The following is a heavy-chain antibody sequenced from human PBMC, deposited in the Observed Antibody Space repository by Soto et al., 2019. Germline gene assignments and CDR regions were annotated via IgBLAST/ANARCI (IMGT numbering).Heavy chain of an antibody. CDR1: GGSISSGGYY. D-gene: IGHD1-26*01. Sequence: PSETLSLTCTVSGGSISSGGYYWSWIRQHPGKGLEWIGYIYHSGSTYYNPSLKSRVTISVDTSKNQFSLKLSSVTAADTAVYYCARLGGSYAVPHFDYWGQGTLVTVS. CDR2: IYHSGST. J-gene: IGHJ4*02. V-gene: IGHV4-31*03. CDR3: ARLGGSYAVPHFDY.